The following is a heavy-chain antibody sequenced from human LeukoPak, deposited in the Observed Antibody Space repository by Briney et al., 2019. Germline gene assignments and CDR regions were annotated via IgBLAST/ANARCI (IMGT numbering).Heavy chain of an antibody. V-gene: IGHV1-46*01. Sequence: ASVKVSCKASAYTFSTYLLHWVRQAPGQGLEWMGIIDPGGGSTGYAQKFQGRVTMTRDTSTSTVYMELSSLRSEDTATYYCARDLGLRGVTNWFDPWGQGTLVTVSS. CDR2: IDPGGGST. J-gene: IGHJ5*02. D-gene: IGHD3-10*01. CDR1: AYTFSTYL. CDR3: ARDLGLRGVTNWFDP.